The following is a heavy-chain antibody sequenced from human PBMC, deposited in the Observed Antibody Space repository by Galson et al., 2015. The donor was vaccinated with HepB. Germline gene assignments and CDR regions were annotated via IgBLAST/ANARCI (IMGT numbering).Heavy chain of an antibody. Sequence: LSLTCTVSGGSISSYYWSWIRQPPGKGLEWIGYLYNSGSTTYSPSLKSRVTISLDMSRNQFSLKLSYVTAADTAVYYCWRGGNGIAFDIWGQGTMVTVSS. CDR2: LYNSGST. CDR1: GGSISSYY. CDR3: WRGGNGIAFDI. D-gene: IGHD2-8*01. V-gene: IGHV4-59*08. J-gene: IGHJ3*02.